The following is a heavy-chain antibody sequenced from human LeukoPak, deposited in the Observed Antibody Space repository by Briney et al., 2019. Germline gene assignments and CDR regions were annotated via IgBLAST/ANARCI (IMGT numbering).Heavy chain of an antibody. CDR3: ARGDSGKYSHYGLDD. CDR2: IYYSGST. Sequence: SETLSLTCTVSGGSINSYYWSWIRQPSGKGLEWIGYIYYSGSTKYNPSLKSRVTISADTSKNQVSLELTSVTASDTAVYYCARGDSGKYSHYGLDDWGQGTTVIVSS. V-gene: IGHV4-59*08. J-gene: IGHJ6*02. CDR1: GGSINSYY. D-gene: IGHD1-26*01.